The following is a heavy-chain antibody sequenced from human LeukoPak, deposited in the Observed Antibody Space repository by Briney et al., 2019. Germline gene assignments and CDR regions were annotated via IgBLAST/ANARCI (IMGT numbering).Heavy chain of an antibody. V-gene: IGHV3-11*01. Sequence: GGSLRLSCAASGFTFSDYYMSWIRQAPGKGLEWVSYISSSGSTIYYADSVKGRFTISRDNSKNTLYLQMNSLRAEDTAVYYCAKTPANRILYYYYYMDVWGKGTTVTISS. CDR3: AKTPANRILYYYYYMDV. CDR2: ISSSGSTI. D-gene: IGHD1-14*01. J-gene: IGHJ6*03. CDR1: GFTFSDYY.